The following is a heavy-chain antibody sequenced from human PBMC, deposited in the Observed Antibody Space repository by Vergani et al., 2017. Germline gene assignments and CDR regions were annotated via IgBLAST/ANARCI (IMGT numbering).Heavy chain of an antibody. CDR2: VGAYNGNQ. V-gene: IGHV1-18*01. D-gene: IGHD5-18*01. CDR3: ARLGYSYGYWGWFDP. Sequence: QVQLVQSGAEVKKPGASVKVSCKASGYTFTSYGISWVRQAPGQGLEGMGWVGAYNGNQNYAQKLQGRVTMTTDTSTSTAYMELRSLRSDDTAVYYCARLGYSYGYWGWFDPWGQGTLVTVSS. CDR1: GYTFTSYG. J-gene: IGHJ5*02.